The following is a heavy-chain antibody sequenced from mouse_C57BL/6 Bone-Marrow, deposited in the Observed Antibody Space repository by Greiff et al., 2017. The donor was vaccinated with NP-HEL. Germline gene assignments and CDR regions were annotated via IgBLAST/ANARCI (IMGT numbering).Heavy chain of an antibody. Sequence: QVQLQQPGTELVKPGASVKLSCKASGYTFTSYWLHWVKQMPGQGLEWIGNINPSNGGTNYNEKFKSKATLTVDKASSTAYMQLSSLTSEDSAVYYCASEGVTTDVWYFDVWGTGTTVTVSS. V-gene: IGHV1-53*01. D-gene: IGHD1-1*01. CDR3: ASEGVTTDVWYFDV. CDR1: GYTFTSYW. CDR2: INPSNGGT. J-gene: IGHJ1*03.